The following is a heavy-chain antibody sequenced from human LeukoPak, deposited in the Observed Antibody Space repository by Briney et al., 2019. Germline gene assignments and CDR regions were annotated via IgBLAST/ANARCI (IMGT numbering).Heavy chain of an antibody. Sequence: GGSLRLSCAASGFTFRNYAMSWVRQAPGKGLEWVSAITGSGGTTLYADSVKGRFTISRDNSKNTLYLQMNSLRAEDTAVYYCAKDLYEFYDSSGYYPTPYDYWGQGTLVTVSS. CDR3: AKDLYEFYDSSGYYPTPYDY. CDR2: ITGSGGTT. V-gene: IGHV3-23*01. J-gene: IGHJ4*02. CDR1: GFTFRNYA. D-gene: IGHD3-22*01.